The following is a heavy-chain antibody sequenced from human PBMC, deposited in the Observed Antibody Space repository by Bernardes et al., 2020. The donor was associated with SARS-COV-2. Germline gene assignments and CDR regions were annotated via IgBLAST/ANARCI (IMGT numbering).Heavy chain of an antibody. CDR1: GFTFSSYT. D-gene: IGHD3-22*01. CDR3: ARGRLPVYFDKSGLSLDY. CDR2: ISSYSSV. J-gene: IGHJ4*02. V-gene: IGHV3-48*01. Sequence: GGSLRLSCAASGFTFSSYTMHWVRQAPGKGLEWVSYISSYSSVYYVDSVKGRFIISRHNAENLLSLQLNSLRAEDTAVYYCARGRLPVYFDKSGLSLDYWGQGTLVTVSS.